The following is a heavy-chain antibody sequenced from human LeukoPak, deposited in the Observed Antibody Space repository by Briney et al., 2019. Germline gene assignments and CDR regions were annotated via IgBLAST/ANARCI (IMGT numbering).Heavy chain of an antibody. CDR3: ARDVHDYVDY. CDR1: DFSISSAY. CDR2: ISYDGSNK. V-gene: IGHV3-30*03. Sequence: LSLTCTVSDFSISSAYYWGWVRQAPGKGLEWVAVISYDGSNKYYADSVKGRFTISRDNSKNTLYLQMNSLRAEDTAVYYCARDVHDYVDYWGQGTLVTVSS. J-gene: IGHJ4*02.